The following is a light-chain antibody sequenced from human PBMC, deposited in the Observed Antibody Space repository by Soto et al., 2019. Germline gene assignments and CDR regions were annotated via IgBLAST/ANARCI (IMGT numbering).Light chain of an antibody. Sequence: VMTQAPATLSVSPGERATLSCPSGQTITKGSLAWYQQKPGQAPRLLIYGASNRATGIPDRFSGSGSGTDFTLTISRLEPEDVAVYYCQQYLSSLTFGGGTKV. CDR1: QTITKGS. CDR2: GAS. J-gene: IGKJ4*01. CDR3: QQYLSSLT. V-gene: IGKV3-20*01.